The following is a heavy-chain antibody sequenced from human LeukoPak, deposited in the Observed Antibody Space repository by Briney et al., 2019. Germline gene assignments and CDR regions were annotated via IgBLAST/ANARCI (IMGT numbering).Heavy chain of an antibody. V-gene: IGHV3-23*01. Sequence: GGSLRLSCAASGFTFSSYAMSWVRQAPGKGLEWVSDISGSGGSTYYADSVKGRFTISRDNSKNTLYLQMNSLRAEDTAVYYCAKFKRGIAAAGFLRTSSWGQGTLVTVSS. D-gene: IGHD6-13*01. CDR1: GFTFSSYA. CDR2: ISGSGGST. CDR3: AKFKRGIAAAGFLRTSS. J-gene: IGHJ4*02.